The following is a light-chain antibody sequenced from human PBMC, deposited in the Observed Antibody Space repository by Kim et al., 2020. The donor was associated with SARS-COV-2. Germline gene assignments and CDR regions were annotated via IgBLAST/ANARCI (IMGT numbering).Light chain of an antibody. V-gene: IGLV1-40*01. CDR2: NDY. Sequence: RVTVSCTGSNSNIGAGYEVHWYQQLPGTAPKLLIYNDYRRPSGVPDRFSGSGSATSASLAITGLQAEDEADYYCQSYDTGLSGIIFGGGTQLTVL. CDR1: NSNIGAGYE. CDR3: QSYDTGLSGII. J-gene: IGLJ2*01.